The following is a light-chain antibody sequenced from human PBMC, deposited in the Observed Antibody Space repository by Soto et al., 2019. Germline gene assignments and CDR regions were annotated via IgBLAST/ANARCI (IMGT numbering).Light chain of an antibody. V-gene: IGKV3-20*01. J-gene: IGKJ4*01. CDR1: QSVAGSY. CDR3: QYYSRSPVT. Sequence: EIVLTQSPGTLSLSPGERATLSCRASQSVAGSYLGWYQQKPGHAPSLLIYGASSRATGIASRFSGSGSGAAFPLTSSRLDPDDAAVYCCQYYSRSPVTFGRGTRVEIK. CDR2: GAS.